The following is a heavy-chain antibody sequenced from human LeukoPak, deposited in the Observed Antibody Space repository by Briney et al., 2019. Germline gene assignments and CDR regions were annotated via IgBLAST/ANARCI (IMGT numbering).Heavy chain of an antibody. V-gene: IGHV4-39*07. CDR1: GHTISSFNYY. Sequence: SETLSLTCSVSGHTISSFNYYWGWIRQSPGKGLEWIGSIYLTGSSYYNPSLKSRVALSLDTSNNQFSLQLSSVTAADTAIYYCARGRHFGDASFKYFQHWGQGTLVTVSS. D-gene: IGHD3-10*01. J-gene: IGHJ1*01. CDR3: ARGRHFGDASFKYFQH. CDR2: IYLTGSS.